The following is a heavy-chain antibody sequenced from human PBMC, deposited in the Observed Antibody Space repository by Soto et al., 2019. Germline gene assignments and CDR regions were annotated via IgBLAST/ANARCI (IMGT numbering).Heavy chain of an antibody. V-gene: IGHV1-18*01. J-gene: IGHJ4*02. CDR3: ARGRSGDY. CDR1: GYAFTTYG. Sequence: QVHLVQSGAEVKKPGASVKVSCKGSGYAFTTYGITWVRQAPGQGLEWMGWISAHNGNPNYAQKLQGRVTVTRDTSTSTPYMELRVLRLGDTAVNSSARGRSGDYWGQGAVVTVSS. CDR2: ISAHNGNP.